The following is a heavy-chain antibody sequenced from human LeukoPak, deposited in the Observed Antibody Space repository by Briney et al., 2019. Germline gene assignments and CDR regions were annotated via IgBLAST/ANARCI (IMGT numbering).Heavy chain of an antibody. Sequence: GGSLRLSCAASGFTVSSKYMGWVRQAPGKGLEWVSVIYSDGSTYYADSVKGRFTLSRDNSKNKIYLEMNSLKAEDTAVYYCARDNEEAESTWGQGTLVTVSS. V-gene: IGHV3-66*01. J-gene: IGHJ4*02. CDR3: ARDNEEAEST. CDR1: GFTVSSKY. D-gene: IGHD1-1*01. CDR2: IYSDGST.